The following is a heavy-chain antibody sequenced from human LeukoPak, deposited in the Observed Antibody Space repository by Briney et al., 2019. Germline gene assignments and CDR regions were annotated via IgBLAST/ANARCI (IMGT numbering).Heavy chain of an antibody. CDR2: IIPIFGTA. Sequence: SVKVSCKASGGTFSSYAISWVRQAPGQGLEWMGGIIPIFGTANYAQKFQGRVTITADESTSTAYMELSSLRSEDTAVHYCAGSSTSRLSMDVWGKGTTVTVSS. CDR1: GGTFSSYA. V-gene: IGHV1-69*01. J-gene: IGHJ6*03. D-gene: IGHD2-2*01. CDR3: AGSSTSRLSMDV.